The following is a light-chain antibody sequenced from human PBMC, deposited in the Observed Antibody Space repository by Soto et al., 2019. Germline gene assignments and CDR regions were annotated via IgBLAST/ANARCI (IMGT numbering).Light chain of an antibody. CDR1: QGISSY. J-gene: IGKJ5*01. V-gene: IGKV1-9*01. CDR3: QQLNTYPIT. CDR2: AAS. Sequence: DIHLTQSPSFLSSSVGDRVTITFLASQGISSYLAWYQQKPGKAPNLLIYAASTLQSGVPSRFSGSGSGTGFTLTISSLQPEDFATYFCQQLNTYPITFGQGTRLEI.